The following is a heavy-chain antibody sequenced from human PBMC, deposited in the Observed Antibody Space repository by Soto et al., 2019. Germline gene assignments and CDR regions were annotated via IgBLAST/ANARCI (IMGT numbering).Heavy chain of an antibody. CDR1: GFTFRNDA. Sequence: EVPLLESGGSLVQPGGSLRLSCAASGFTFRNDAMSWVRQAPGKGLEWVSSISGSGGSTHYADSVKGRFTISRDNSKNTLYLQMNSLRAEDTAVYYCAKEDVGGYYYSGLWGQGTLVTVSS. CDR3: AKEDVGGYYYSGL. V-gene: IGHV3-23*01. CDR2: ISGSGGST. D-gene: IGHD1-26*01. J-gene: IGHJ4*02.